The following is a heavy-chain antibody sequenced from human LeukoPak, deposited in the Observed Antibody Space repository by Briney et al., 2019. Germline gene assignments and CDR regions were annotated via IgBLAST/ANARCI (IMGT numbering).Heavy chain of an antibody. Sequence: GGSLRLSCAASGFTFSSYAMSWVRQAPGKGLEWVSAICGSGGSTYYADSVKGRFTISRDNSKNTLYLQMNSLRAEDTAVYYCAKDRERYCSSTSCYALDYWGQGTLVTVSS. CDR3: AKDRERYCSSTSCYALDY. CDR2: ICGSGGST. D-gene: IGHD2-2*01. V-gene: IGHV3-23*01. CDR1: GFTFSSYA. J-gene: IGHJ4*02.